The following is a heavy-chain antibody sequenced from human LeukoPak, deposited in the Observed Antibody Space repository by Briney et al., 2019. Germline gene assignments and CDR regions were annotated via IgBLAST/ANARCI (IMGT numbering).Heavy chain of an antibody. Sequence: GESLKISCAASGFTFSNYAMHWVRQAPGMGLEYVSAINANGGGTYYADSVKGRFTISRDNSKSTLYLQLGSLRAEDMAVYFCARVLLTGYYYDYWGQGTLVTVSS. D-gene: IGHD3-9*01. CDR1: GFTFSNYA. CDR2: INANGGGT. CDR3: ARVLLTGYYYDY. V-gene: IGHV3-64*02. J-gene: IGHJ4*02.